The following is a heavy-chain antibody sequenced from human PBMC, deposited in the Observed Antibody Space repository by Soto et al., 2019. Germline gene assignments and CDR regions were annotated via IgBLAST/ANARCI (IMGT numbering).Heavy chain of an antibody. D-gene: IGHD2-15*01. CDR1: GFTVRSNY. J-gene: IGHJ6*03. V-gene: IGHV3-66*01. CDR2: IYSGGST. Sequence: GGSLRLSCAASGFTVRSNYMSWVRQAPGKGLEWVSVIYSGGSTYYADSVKGRFTISRDNSKNTLYLQMNSLRAEDTAVYYCARDLPDFVVAATNLGYYMDVWGKGTTVTVSS. CDR3: ARDLPDFVVAATNLGYYMDV.